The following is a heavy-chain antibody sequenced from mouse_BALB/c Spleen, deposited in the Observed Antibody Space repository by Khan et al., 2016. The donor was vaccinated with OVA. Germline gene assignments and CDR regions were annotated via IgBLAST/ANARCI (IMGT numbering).Heavy chain of an antibody. Sequence: QVQLKESGPGLVAPSQSLSITCTISGFSLTNYGVHWVRQPPGKGLEWLVVIWSDGSTTYNSALKSRLTISKDNSKSQVFLKMNSLQTADTAVYFCARQPYYHYNIMDYWGQGTSVTVSS. CDR3: ARQPYYHYNIMDY. CDR2: IWSDGST. D-gene: IGHD2-10*01. J-gene: IGHJ4*01. V-gene: IGHV2-6-1*01. CDR1: GFSLTNYG.